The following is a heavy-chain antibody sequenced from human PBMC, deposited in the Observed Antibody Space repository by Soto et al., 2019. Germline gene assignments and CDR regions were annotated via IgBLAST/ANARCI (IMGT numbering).Heavy chain of an antibody. V-gene: IGHV3-23*01. D-gene: IGHD1-26*01. CDR3: AKGRSGSYFSPLPLYYSGMDV. CDR1: GFTFSSYA. J-gene: IGHJ6*02. CDR2: ISGSGGST. Sequence: PGGSLRLSCAAAGFTFSSYAVSWVRQAPGKGLEWVSAISGSGGSTYYADSVKGRFTISRDNSKNTLYLQMNSLRAEDTAVYYCAKGRSGSYFSPLPLYYSGMDVWGQGTTVTVSS.